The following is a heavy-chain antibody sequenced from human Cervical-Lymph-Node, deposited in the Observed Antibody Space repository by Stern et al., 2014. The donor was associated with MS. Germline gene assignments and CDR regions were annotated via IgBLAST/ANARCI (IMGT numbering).Heavy chain of an antibody. J-gene: IGHJ6*02. D-gene: IGHD3-9*01. CDR3: ARDCRLRYFDNYGMDV. CDR2: IYTSGST. V-gene: IGHV4-61*02. CDR1: GGSISSGSYY. Sequence: QLQLQESGPGLVKPSQTLSLTCTVSGGSISSGSYYWSWIRQPAGKGLEWIGRIYTSGSTNYNPSLKGRVTISLDTSKNQSSLKRSPVTAADTAVYYCARDCRLRYFDNYGMDVWGQGTTVTVSS.